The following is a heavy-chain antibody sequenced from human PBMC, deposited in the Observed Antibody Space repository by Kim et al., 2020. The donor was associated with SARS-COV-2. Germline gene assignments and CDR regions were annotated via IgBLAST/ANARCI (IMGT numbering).Heavy chain of an antibody. J-gene: IGHJ5*02. CDR2: ISYDGSNK. V-gene: IGHV3-30*04. Sequence: GGSLRLSCAASGFTFSSYAMHWVRQAPGKGLEWVAVISYDGSNKYYADSVKGRFTISRDNSKNTLYLQMNSLRAEDTAVYYCARDTRGIAAAGTVWRAPDAYNWFDPWGQGTLVTVSS. CDR3: ARDTRGIAAAGTVWRAPDAYNWFDP. CDR1: GFTFSSYA. D-gene: IGHD6-13*01.